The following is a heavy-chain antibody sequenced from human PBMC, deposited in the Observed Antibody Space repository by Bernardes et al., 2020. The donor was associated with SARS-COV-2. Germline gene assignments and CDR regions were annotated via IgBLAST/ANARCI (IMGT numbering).Heavy chain of an antibody. J-gene: IGHJ6*02. D-gene: IGHD2-8*01. CDR1: GGSFSRYY. CDR2: IYNSGTT. V-gene: IGHV4-59*08. Sequence: SETLSLTCAVYGGSFSRYYWSWIRQPPGKALEWIGYIYNSGTTNYNPSLKSRVTIAIDTSKNQFSLKLRSVTAADTAVYYCARHARDCSRGVCQTYYYYAMDVWGQGTTVTVSS. CDR3: ARHARDCSRGVCQTYYYYAMDV.